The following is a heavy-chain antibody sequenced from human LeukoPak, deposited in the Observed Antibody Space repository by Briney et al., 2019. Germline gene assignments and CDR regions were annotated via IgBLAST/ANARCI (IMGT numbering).Heavy chain of an antibody. CDR3: GRDLHYYVAVDV. CDR2: IGSDNKP. V-gene: IGHV3-23*01. J-gene: IGHJ6*02. CDR1: GFTFSAYA. D-gene: IGHD3-10*02. Sequence: PGGSLRLSCEASGFTFSAYAMTWVRQAPGKGLEWVSSIGSDNKPHYSECVKGRFAISRDNSKNTLFLQLHNLRVEDTALYYCGRDLHYYVAVDVWGQGTTVTVSS.